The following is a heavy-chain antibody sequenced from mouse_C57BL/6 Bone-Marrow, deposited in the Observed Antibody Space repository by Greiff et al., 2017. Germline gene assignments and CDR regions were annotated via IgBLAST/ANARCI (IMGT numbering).Heavy chain of an antibody. CDR1: GFTFSDYY. D-gene: IGHD1-1*01. CDR3: ARHAAHFNGSRDWYFDV. J-gene: IGHJ1*03. Sequence: DVMLVESGGGLVQPGGSLKLSCAASGFTFSDYYMYWVRQTPEKRLEWVAYISNGGGSTYYPDTVKGRFTISRDNDKNTLYLQMSRLKSEDTAMYYCARHAAHFNGSRDWYFDVWGTGTTVTVSS. CDR2: ISNGGGST. V-gene: IGHV5-12*01.